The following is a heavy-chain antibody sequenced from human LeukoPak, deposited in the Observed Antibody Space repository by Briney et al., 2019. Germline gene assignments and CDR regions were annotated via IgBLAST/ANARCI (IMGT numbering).Heavy chain of an antibody. J-gene: IGHJ4*02. CDR2: ISWNIDNI. CDR1: GFTFDDYA. CDR3: AKDYGYGFDY. D-gene: IGHD5-12*01. V-gene: IGHV3-9*01. Sequence: GRSLRLSCAASGFTFDDYAMHWVRQAPGKGLEWVSGISWNIDNIDYADSVRGRFTISRDNAKNSLYLQMNSLRAEDTALYYCAKDYGYGFDYWGQGTPVTVSS.